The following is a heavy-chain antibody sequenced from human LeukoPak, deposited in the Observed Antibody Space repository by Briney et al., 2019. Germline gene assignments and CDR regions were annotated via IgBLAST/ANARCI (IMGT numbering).Heavy chain of an antibody. CDR3: AKDPSDFLVDC. J-gene: IGHJ4*02. V-gene: IGHV3-23*01. CDR2: ISGSGGTT. CDR1: GFTFYTYA. D-gene: IGHD2-21*02. Sequence: GGSPRLSCAASGFTFYTYAMNWVRQAPGKGLQWAAAISGSGGTTYYADSVKGRFTISRDNSKNTVYLQLSSLRAEDTAVYYCAKDPSDFLVDCWGQGTLVTVSS.